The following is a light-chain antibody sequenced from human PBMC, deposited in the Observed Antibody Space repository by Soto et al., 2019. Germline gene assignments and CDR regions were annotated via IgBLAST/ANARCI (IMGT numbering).Light chain of an antibody. CDR1: QSISSW. J-gene: IGKJ5*01. Sequence: DIQMTQSPSTLSASVGDRVTITCRASQSISSWLAWYQQKPGKAPKLLIYDASSLESGVPSRSSGSGSGTESPLTTSTLQPNDFPPFSSKQYNIYSTPFGKGTRRKIK. CDR3: KQYNIYSTP. V-gene: IGKV1-5*01. CDR2: DAS.